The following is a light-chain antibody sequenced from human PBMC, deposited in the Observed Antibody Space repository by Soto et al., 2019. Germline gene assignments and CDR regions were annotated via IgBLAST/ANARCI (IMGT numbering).Light chain of an antibody. CDR1: PDTGKY. Sequence: IQMTQSPTSLSASVGDRVTITFQASPDTGKYLNWFQQKPGKAPKLLIYDASNLETGVPARFSGSGSGTDFTFTISSLQPEDIATYFCEQDDTLPLTFGGGTKVEIK. CDR3: EQDDTLPLT. J-gene: IGKJ4*01. CDR2: DAS. V-gene: IGKV1-33*01.